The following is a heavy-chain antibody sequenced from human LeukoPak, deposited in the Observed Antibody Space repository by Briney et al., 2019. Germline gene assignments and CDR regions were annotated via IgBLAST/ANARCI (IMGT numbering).Heavy chain of an antibody. V-gene: IGHV5-51*01. CDR1: GYSFTTYW. Sequence: GESLKISCQCSGYSFTTYWIAWVRQMPGKGLEWMGIIYPGDSDIRYSPSFQGQVTISADKSISTAYLQWSSLKASDTAMYYCARQGTYYASGDYWGQGTLVTVSS. J-gene: IGHJ4*02. CDR3: ARQGTYYASGDY. D-gene: IGHD3-10*01. CDR2: IYPGDSDI.